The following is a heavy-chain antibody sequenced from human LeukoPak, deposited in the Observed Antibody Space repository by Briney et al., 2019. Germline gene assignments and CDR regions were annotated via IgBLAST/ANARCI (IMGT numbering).Heavy chain of an antibody. CDR3: ARCERWLQSGKVYFDY. J-gene: IGHJ4*02. D-gene: IGHD5-24*01. CDR2: INHSGST. Sequence: PGGSLRLSCAASGFIFSSYGMSWIRQPPGKGLEWIGEINHSGSTNYNPSLKSRVTISVDTSKNQFSLKLSSVTAADTAVYYCARCERWLQSGKVYFDYWGQGTLVTVSS. V-gene: IGHV4-34*01. CDR1: GFIFSSYG.